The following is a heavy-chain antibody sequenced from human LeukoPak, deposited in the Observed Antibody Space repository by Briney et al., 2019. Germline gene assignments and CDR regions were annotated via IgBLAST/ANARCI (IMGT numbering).Heavy chain of an antibody. CDR3: ARRKWESPAFDI. CDR2: IYYRGST. J-gene: IGHJ3*02. Sequence: SETLSLTCSVSGSSISGHYWSWIRQPPGKGLEWIGYIYYRGSTNYNPALKSRVTISVDTSKNQFSLKLTSVTATDTAVYYCARRKWESPAFDIWGQGTMVTVSS. V-gene: IGHV4-59*11. CDR1: GSSISGHY. D-gene: IGHD1-26*01.